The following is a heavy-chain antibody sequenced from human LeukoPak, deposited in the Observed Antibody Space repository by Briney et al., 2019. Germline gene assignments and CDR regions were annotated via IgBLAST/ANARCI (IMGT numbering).Heavy chain of an antibody. V-gene: IGHV4-34*01. Sequence: SETLSLTCAVYGGSFSGYYWSWIRQPPGKGLEWIGEINHSGSTNYNPSLKSRVTIPVDTSKNQFSLKLSSVTAADTAVYYCARGNRAYCGGDCYSDDYWGQGTLVTVSS. CDR3: ARGNRAYCGGDCYSDDY. CDR1: GGSFSGYY. J-gene: IGHJ4*02. CDR2: INHSGST. D-gene: IGHD2-21*02.